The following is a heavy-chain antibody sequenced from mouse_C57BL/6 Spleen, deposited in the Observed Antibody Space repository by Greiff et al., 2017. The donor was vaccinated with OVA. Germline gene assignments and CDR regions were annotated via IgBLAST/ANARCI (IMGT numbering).Heavy chain of an antibody. CDR1: GYSFTGYY. D-gene: IGHD2-2*01. V-gene: IGHV1-42*01. J-gene: IGHJ2*01. CDR2: INPSTGGT. CDR3: ARRGDMVTTGYYFDY. Sequence: VQLQQSGPELVKPGASVQISCKASGYSFTGYYMNWVKQSPEKSLEWIGEINPSTGGTTYNQKFKAKATLTVDKSSSTAYMQLKSLTSEDSAVYYCARRGDMVTTGYYFDYWGQGTTLTVSS.